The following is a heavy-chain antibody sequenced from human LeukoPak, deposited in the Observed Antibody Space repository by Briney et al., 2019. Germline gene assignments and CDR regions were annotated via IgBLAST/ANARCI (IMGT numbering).Heavy chain of an antibody. CDR3: ARRVVVPAAPYYFDY. Sequence: GGSLRLSCAASGFIFSSYWMHWVRQAPGKGLVWVSRINSDGSSTSYADSVKGRFTISRDNAKNTLYLQMNSLRAEDTAVYYCARRVVVPAAPYYFDYWGQGTLVTVST. D-gene: IGHD2-2*01. CDR2: INSDGSST. CDR1: GFIFSSYW. J-gene: IGHJ4*02. V-gene: IGHV3-74*01.